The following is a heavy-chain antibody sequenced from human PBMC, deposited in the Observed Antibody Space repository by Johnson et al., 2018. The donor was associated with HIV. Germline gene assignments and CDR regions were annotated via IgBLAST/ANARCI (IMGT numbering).Heavy chain of an antibody. D-gene: IGHD2-21*01. V-gene: IGHV3-30-3*01. CDR2: ISYDGSNK. CDR3: AKDCVGVWWSRAFDI. CDR1: GFTFSSYA. Sequence: QVQLVESGGAVARPGGSLRLSCEASGFTFSSYAMHWVRQAPDKGLEWVAVISYDGSNKYYADSVNGRFTISRDNSKNTLYLKMNSLRAEDTALYYCAKDCVGVWWSRAFDIWGQGTMVTVSS. J-gene: IGHJ3*02.